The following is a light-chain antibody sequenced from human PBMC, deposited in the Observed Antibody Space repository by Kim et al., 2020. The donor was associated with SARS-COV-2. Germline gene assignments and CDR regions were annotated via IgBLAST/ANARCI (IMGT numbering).Light chain of an antibody. CDR2: GKN. V-gene: IGLV3-19*01. J-gene: IGLJ2*01. CDR1: SLRSYY. Sequence: AFGQTVRITCQGDSLRSYYATWYQQNPGQAPILVIYGKNNRPSGIPDRFSGSSSGNTASLTITGTQAGDEADYYCNSRDSNDNVVFGGGTQLTVL. CDR3: NSRDSNDNVV.